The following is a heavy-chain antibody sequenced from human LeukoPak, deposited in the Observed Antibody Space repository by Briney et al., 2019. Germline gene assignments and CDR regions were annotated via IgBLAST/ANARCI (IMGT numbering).Heavy chain of an antibody. V-gene: IGHV1-24*01. CDR1: GYTLTELS. Sequence: ASVKVSCKVSGYTLTELSMHWVRQAPGKGLEWMGGFDPEDGETIYAQKFQGRVTMTEDTSTDTAYMELSSLRSEDTAVYYCATGYYDSSPFDAFDIWGQGTMVTVSS. CDR3: ATGYYDSSPFDAFDI. J-gene: IGHJ3*02. D-gene: IGHD3-22*01. CDR2: FDPEDGET.